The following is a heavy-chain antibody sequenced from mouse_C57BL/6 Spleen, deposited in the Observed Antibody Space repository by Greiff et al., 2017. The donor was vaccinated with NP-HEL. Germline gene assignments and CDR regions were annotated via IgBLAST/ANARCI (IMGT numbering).Heavy chain of an antibody. J-gene: IGHJ2*01. V-gene: IGHV5-4*03. Sequence: EVKLVESGGGLVKPGGSLKLSCAASGFTFSSYAMSWVRQTPEKRLEWVATISDGGSYTYYPDNVKGRFTISRDNAKNNLYLQMSHLKSEDTAMYYWSRGGDSFFDYWGQGTTLTVSS. CDR3: SRGGDSFFDY. CDR1: GFTFSSYA. CDR2: ISDGGSYT.